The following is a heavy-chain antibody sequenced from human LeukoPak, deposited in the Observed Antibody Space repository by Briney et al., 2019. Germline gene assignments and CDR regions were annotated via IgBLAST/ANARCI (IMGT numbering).Heavy chain of an antibody. CDR1: GFTFSSYG. J-gene: IGHJ4*02. CDR2: ISGSGGST. CDR3: AKDRAHDYGDYHPFDY. V-gene: IGHV3-23*01. D-gene: IGHD4-17*01. Sequence: GGSLRLSCAASGFTFSSYGMSWVRQAPGKGLEWVSAISGSGGSTYYADSVKGRFTISRNNSKNTLYLQMNSLRAEDTAVYYCAKDRAHDYGDYHPFDYWGQGTLVTVSS.